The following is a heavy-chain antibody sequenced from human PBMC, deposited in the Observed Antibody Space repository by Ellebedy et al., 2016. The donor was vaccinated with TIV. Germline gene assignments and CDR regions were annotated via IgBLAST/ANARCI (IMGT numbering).Heavy chain of an antibody. Sequence: GESLKISCKGSGYSFTNNWINWVRQMPGKGLEWMGRIDPSDSYVTSSPSFQGHLTISADKSTATSYLQWDSLKASDTAMYYCARRDYDFGVYALNYWGQGTLVTVSS. CDR1: GYSFTNNW. J-gene: IGHJ4*02. CDR2: IDPSDSYV. D-gene: IGHD4-17*01. V-gene: IGHV5-10-1*01. CDR3: ARRDYDFGVYALNY.